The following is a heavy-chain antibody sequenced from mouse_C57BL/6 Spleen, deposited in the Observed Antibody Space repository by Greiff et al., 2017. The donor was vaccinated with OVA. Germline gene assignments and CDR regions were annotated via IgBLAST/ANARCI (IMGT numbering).Heavy chain of an antibody. V-gene: IGHV1-61*01. D-gene: IGHD2-2*01. J-gene: IGHJ4*01. Sequence: QVQLQQPGAELVRPGSSVKLSCKASGYTFTSYWVDWVKQRPGQGLEWIGNIYPSDSETHYNQKFKDKATLTVDKSSSTAYMQLSSLTSEDSAVYYCARKGIWLKGAMDYWGQGTSVTVSS. CDR3: ARKGIWLKGAMDY. CDR2: IYPSDSET. CDR1: GYTFTSYW.